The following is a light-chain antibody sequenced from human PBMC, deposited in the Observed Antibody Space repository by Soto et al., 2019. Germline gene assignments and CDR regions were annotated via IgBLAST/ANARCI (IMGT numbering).Light chain of an antibody. V-gene: IGKV3-15*01. Sequence: IVMTQSPATLSVSPGERASLSCRASQNIYSNVAWYQHRPGQAPRLLIYRASTRATGLPARFSGSGSGTDFTLTISSLQSEDFAVYYCQQYNTWPPITFGQGTRLEI. CDR2: RAS. CDR1: QNIYSN. CDR3: QQYNTWPPIT. J-gene: IGKJ5*01.